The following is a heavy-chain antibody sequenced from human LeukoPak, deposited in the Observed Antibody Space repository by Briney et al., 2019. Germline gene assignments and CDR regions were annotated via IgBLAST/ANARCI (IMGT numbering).Heavy chain of an antibody. CDR3: ARERRVDIVATTDAFDI. J-gene: IGHJ3*02. CDR2: INPSGGST. D-gene: IGHD5-12*01. Sequence: ASVKVSCKTSGYTFTSYSISWVRQAPGQGLEWMGIINPSGGSTSCAQKFQGRVTMTRDTSTSTVYMELSSLRSEDTAVYYCARERRVDIVATTDAFDIWGQGTMVTVSS. V-gene: IGHV1-46*01. CDR1: GYTFTSYS.